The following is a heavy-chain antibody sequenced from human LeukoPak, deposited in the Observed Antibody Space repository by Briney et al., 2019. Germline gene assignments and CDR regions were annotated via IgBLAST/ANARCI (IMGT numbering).Heavy chain of an antibody. CDR3: ARQPGERYFDWLLSNWFDP. V-gene: IGHV4-34*01. Sequence: SETLSLTCTVSGGSISSYYWGWIRQPPGKGLEWIGEINHSGSTNYNPSLESRVTISVDTSKNQFSLKLSSVTAADTAVYYCARQPGERYFDWLLSNWFDPWGQGTLVTVSS. CDR1: GGSISSYY. CDR2: INHSGST. J-gene: IGHJ5*02. D-gene: IGHD3-9*01.